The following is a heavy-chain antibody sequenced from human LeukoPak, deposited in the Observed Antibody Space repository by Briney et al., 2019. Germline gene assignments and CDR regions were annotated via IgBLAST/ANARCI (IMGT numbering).Heavy chain of an antibody. CDR3: AKDVDYSSSYPVFDY. J-gene: IGHJ4*02. V-gene: IGHV3-23*01. D-gene: IGHD6-6*01. CDR2: ISGSGGSP. CDR1: GFTFSSYA. Sequence: PGGSLRLSCAASGFTFSSYAMSWVRQAPGKGLEWVSAISGSGGSPYYADSVKGRFTISRDNSKNTLYLQMNSLRAEDTAVYYCAKDVDYSSSYPVFDYWGRGTLVTVSS.